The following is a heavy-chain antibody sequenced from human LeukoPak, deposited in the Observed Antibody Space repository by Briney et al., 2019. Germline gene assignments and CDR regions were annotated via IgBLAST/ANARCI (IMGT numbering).Heavy chain of an antibody. J-gene: IGHJ4*02. Sequence: SETLSLTCTVYGESFNGYYWSWIRQPPGKGLEWIGEINPSGRTNYNPSLKSRVTISVDPSKNQFSLKLSSVTAADTAVYYCARQSWITAARVYFDYWGQGTLVTVSS. V-gene: IGHV4-34*01. CDR3: ARQSWITAARVYFDY. CDR1: GESFNGYY. D-gene: IGHD6-6*01. CDR2: INPSGRT.